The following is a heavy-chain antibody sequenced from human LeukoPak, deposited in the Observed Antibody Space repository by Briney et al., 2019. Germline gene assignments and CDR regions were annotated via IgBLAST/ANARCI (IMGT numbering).Heavy chain of an antibody. V-gene: IGHV3-30*18. D-gene: IGHD6-6*01. CDR2: ISYDGSNK. CDR1: GFTFSTYG. J-gene: IGHJ4*02. Sequence: GGSLRLSCVASGFTFSTYGMHWVRQAPGKGLEWVAVISYDGSNKYYADSVKGRFTISRDNSKNTLYLQMNSLRAEDTAVYYCAKGAAQLDYWGQGTLVTVSS. CDR3: AKGAAQLDY.